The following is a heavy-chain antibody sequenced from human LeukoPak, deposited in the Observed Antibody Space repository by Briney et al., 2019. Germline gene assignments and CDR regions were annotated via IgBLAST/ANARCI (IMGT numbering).Heavy chain of an antibody. Sequence: GGSLRLSCAASGFTFSSYAMSWVRQAPGKGLEWVSAISGSGGSTYYADSVKGRFTISRDNSKNTLYLQMNSLRAEDTAVYYCAKDWSHYYGSGNSYDYWGQGTLVTVSS. CDR1: GFTFSSYA. CDR2: ISGSGGST. D-gene: IGHD3-10*01. V-gene: IGHV3-23*01. J-gene: IGHJ4*02. CDR3: AKDWSHYYGSGNSYDY.